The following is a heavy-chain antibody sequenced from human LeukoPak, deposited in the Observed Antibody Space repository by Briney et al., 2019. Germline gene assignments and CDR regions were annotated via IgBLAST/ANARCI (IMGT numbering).Heavy chain of an antibody. CDR3: AKAPDRYYYDSSGYYFDY. D-gene: IGHD3-22*01. Sequence: GRSLRLSCAASGFTFDDYAMHWVRQAPGKGLGWVSGICWNSGSIGYADSVKGRFTISRDNAKNSLYLQMNSLRAEDTALYYCAKAPDRYYYDSSGYYFDYWGQGTLVTVSS. CDR1: GFTFDDYA. J-gene: IGHJ4*02. V-gene: IGHV3-9*01. CDR2: ICWNSGSI.